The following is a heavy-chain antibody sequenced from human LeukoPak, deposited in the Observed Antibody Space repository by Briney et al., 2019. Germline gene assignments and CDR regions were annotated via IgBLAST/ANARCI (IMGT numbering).Heavy chain of an antibody. CDR1: GVSVSSYY. CDR2: IYTRGKT. J-gene: IGHJ5*02. D-gene: IGHD3-10*01. Sequence: SETLSLTCTVSGVSVSSYYWSWIRQPPGKGLEWIGYIYTRGKTNSNPSPKGRVTISGDTSKNQFSLKLSSVTAADTAVYYCARHLHSDGSGSYLNWLDPWGQGILVTVSS. V-gene: IGHV4-4*09. CDR3: ARHLHSDGSGSYLNWLDP.